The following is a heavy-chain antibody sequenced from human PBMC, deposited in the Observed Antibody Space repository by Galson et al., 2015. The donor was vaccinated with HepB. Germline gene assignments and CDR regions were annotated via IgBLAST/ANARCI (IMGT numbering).Heavy chain of an antibody. D-gene: IGHD3-10*01. CDR3: ARGARGDSGFDI. CDR2: IISSGSNI. Sequence: SLRLSCAASGFTFSDYYINWIRQAPGKGLEWVSYIISSGSNIYYADSVKGRFTISRDNAKNSLYLQMNSLRAEDTAVYYCARGARGDSGFDIWGQGTMVTVSS. V-gene: IGHV3-11*01. CDR1: GFTFSDYY. J-gene: IGHJ3*02.